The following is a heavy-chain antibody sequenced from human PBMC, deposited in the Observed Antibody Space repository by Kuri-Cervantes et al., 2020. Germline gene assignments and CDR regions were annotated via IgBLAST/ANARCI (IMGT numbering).Heavy chain of an antibody. D-gene: IGHD5-18*01. V-gene: IGHV1-24*01. J-gene: IGHJ4*02. CDR2: FDPEDGET. CDR1: GYTLTELS. Sequence: ASVKVSCKVSGYTLTELSIHWVRQAPGKGLEWMGGFDPEDGETIYAQKFQGRVTMTRNTSISTAYMELSSLRSEDTAVYYCARGPLGYSYVDYWGQGTLVTVSS. CDR3: ARGPLGYSYVDY.